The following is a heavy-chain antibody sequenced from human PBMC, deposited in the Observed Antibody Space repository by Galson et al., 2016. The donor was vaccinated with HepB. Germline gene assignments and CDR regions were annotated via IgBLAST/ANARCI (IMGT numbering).Heavy chain of an antibody. Sequence: SLRLSCAASGFIFSSHAMSWVRQAPGQGLEWVSAISGSADSTYYAASVRGRFTISRDNSQNTLYLHMNSLRAEDTAVYYCAKDFYDLWTGPLFESWGQGTLVTVSS. CDR3: AKDFYDLWTGPLFES. D-gene: IGHD3-3*01. CDR1: GFIFSSHA. V-gene: IGHV3-23*01. J-gene: IGHJ4*02. CDR2: ISGSADST.